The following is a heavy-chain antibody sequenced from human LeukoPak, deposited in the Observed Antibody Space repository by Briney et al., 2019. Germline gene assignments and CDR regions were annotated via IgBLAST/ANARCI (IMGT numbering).Heavy chain of an antibody. J-gene: IGHJ4*02. D-gene: IGHD5-18*01. CDR1: GGTFSSYA. CDR3: ASGDVDTAKERY. Sequence: ASVKVSCKASGGTFSSYAISWVRQAPGQGLEWMGGIIPIFGTANYAQKFQGRVTITTDESTSTAYMELSSLRSEDTAVYYCASGDVDTAKERYWGQGTLVTVSS. CDR2: IIPIFGTA. V-gene: IGHV1-69*05.